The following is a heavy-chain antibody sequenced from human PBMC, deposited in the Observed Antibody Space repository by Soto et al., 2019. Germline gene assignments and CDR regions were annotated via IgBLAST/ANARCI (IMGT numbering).Heavy chain of an antibody. CDR2: ISAYNGNT. D-gene: IGHD3-22*01. Sequence: QVQLVQSGAEVKKPGASVKVSCKASGYTFTSFDISWVRQAPGQGLEWMGWISAYNGNTNYAQKLQGRVTMTTDTSTTTAYMELRSLRSDDTAVYYCVRQKYYYDTSGYYPPDYWGQGTLVTVSS. J-gene: IGHJ4*02. CDR3: VRQKYYYDTSGYYPPDY. CDR1: GYTFTSFD. V-gene: IGHV1-18*04.